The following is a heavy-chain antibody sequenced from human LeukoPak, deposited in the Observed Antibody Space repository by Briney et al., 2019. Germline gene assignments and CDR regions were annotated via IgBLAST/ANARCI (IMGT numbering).Heavy chain of an antibody. CDR1: GFTFSDYY. D-gene: IGHD6-19*01. Sequence: GGSLRLSCAASGFTFSDYYMSWIRQAPGKGLEWVSYISSSGSTIYYADSVKGRFTISRDNAKNSLYLQMNSLRAEDTALYYCAKGGPSVYGQWLVYYFDYWGQGTLVTVSS. V-gene: IGHV3-11*01. J-gene: IGHJ4*02. CDR2: ISSSGSTI. CDR3: AKGGPSVYGQWLVYYFDY.